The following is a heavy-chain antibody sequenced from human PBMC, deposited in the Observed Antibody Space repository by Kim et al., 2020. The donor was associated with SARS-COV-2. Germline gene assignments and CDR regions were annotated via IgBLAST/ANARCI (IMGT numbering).Heavy chain of an antibody. J-gene: IGHJ3*02. CDR3: ARVCGKQQLRRGAFDI. Sequence: KFQGRVTMTRDTSTSTVYMELSSLRSEDTAVYYCARVCGKQQLRRGAFDIWGQGTMVTVSS. V-gene: IGHV1-46*01. D-gene: IGHD6-13*01.